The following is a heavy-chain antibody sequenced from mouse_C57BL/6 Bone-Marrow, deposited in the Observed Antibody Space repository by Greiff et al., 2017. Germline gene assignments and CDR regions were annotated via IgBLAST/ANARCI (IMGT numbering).Heavy chain of an antibody. CDR2: ISSGGSYT. V-gene: IGHV5-6*02. Sequence: EVKLMESGGDLVKPGGSLKLSCAASGFTFSSYGMYWVRQTPDKRLEWVATISSGGSYTYYPDSVKGRFTISRDNATNTQYLQMSSLQSEDTAMYYAARRDYSNYEGAMDYWGQGTSVTVSS. D-gene: IGHD2-5*01. CDR1: GFTFSSYG. J-gene: IGHJ4*01. CDR3: ARRDYSNYEGAMDY.